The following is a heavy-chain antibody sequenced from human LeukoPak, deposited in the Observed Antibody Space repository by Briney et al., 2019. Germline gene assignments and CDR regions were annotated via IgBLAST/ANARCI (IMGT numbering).Heavy chain of an antibody. V-gene: IGHV3-23*01. CDR2: ISGSGGST. J-gene: IGHJ3*02. D-gene: IGHD2-15*01. CDR1: GFTFSSYA. Sequence: GGSLRLSCAASGFTFSSYAMSWVRQAPGKGLEWVSAISGSGGSTYYADSVKGRFTISRDNSKNTLYLQMNSLRAEDTAVYYCAKEQVVVVVAATGGAFDIWGQGTMVTVSS. CDR3: AKEQVVVVVAATGGAFDI.